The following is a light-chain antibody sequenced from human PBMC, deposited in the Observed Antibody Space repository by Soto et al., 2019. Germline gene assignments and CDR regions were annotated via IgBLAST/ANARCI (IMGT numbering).Light chain of an antibody. CDR1: SSNIRAGSD. J-gene: IGLJ2*01. CDR3: QSYDNNLRGVL. Sequence: QSVLTQPPSVSGAPGQIVTISCTGSSSNIRAGSDVHWYQQSPGRVPKLLVYGNKHRPSGVPDRFSASKSGTSASLAITGLQADDEADYYCQSYDNNLRGVLFGGGTKLTVL. CDR2: GNK. V-gene: IGLV1-40*01.